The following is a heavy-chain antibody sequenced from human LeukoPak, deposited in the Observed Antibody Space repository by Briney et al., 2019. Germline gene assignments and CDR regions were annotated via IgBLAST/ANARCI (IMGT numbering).Heavy chain of an antibody. Sequence: GESLKISCKGSGYFLTSYWIGWVRQMPGKVLEWMGIIYPSDSDTRYSPSFQGQVTIPTDQSISTAYLQWSSLKASDTARYYCARLGSVGRRAGHCSSTSCYYPKALYFDYWGQGTLVTVSS. CDR3: ARLGSVGRRAGHCSSTSCYYPKALYFDY. CDR1: GYFLTSYW. V-gene: IGHV5-51*01. J-gene: IGHJ4*02. CDR2: IYPSDSDT. D-gene: IGHD2-2*01.